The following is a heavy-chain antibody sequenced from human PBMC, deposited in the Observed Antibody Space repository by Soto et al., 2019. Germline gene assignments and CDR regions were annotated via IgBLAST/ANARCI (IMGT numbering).Heavy chain of an antibody. CDR3: ARGPLSSFAMDV. CDR1: GDTFSSYA. V-gene: IGHV1-69*13. J-gene: IGHJ6*02. Sequence: SVKVSCKASGDTFSSYAISWVRQAPGKGLEWMGKIIPTFGKTNYAQKFQGRLTISADDSTSTVYMELSSLVSEDTAVYYCARGPLSSFAMDVWGQGTTVTVSS. D-gene: IGHD3-10*02. CDR2: IIPTFGKT.